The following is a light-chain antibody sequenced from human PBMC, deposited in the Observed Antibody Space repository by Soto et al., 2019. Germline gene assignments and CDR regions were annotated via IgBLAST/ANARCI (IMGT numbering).Light chain of an antibody. CDR2: DAS. J-gene: IGKJ1*01. V-gene: IGKV1-5*01. CDR1: QSVSGW. Sequence: DIQMTQAHSTLSASVGDTVTVTCRASQSVSGWLAWYQQKPGEAPKLLIYDASALLRGVPSRFSGSGSGTKFTLTIASLQPDDFATYYCHQYETFSGTFGPGTKVDI. CDR3: HQYETFSGT.